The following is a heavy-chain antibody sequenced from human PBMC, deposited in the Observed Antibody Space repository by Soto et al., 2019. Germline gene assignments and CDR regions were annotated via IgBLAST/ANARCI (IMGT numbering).Heavy chain of an antibody. CDR1: GFTFSSYS. D-gene: IGHD3-16*02. J-gene: IGHJ4*02. V-gene: IGHV3-48*02. Sequence: EVQLVESGGGLVQPGGSLRLSCAASGFTFSSYSMNWVRQAPGKGLEWVSYISSSSSTIYYADSVKGRFTISRENAKNSLYLQMNSLRDEDTAVYYCARINYDYVWGGYRSYYFDYWGQGTLVTVSS. CDR3: ARINYDYVWGGYRSYYFDY. CDR2: ISSSSSTI.